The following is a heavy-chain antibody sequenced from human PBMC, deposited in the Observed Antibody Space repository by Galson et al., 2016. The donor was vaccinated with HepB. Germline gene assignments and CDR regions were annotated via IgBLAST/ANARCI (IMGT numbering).Heavy chain of an antibody. CDR3: TRDGGEAGAASSKGMDV. Sequence: SLRLSCAASGFAFSSYSMCWVRQAPGKGLEWVAVISYDGAGKYYADSVKGRSTLSSDNSKNTLSLQMTSLRVEDTAVYYCTRDGGEAGAASSKGMDVWGQGTTVIVSS. V-gene: IGHV3-30-3*01. J-gene: IGHJ6*02. CDR1: GFAFSSYS. CDR2: ISYDGAGK. D-gene: IGHD6-19*01.